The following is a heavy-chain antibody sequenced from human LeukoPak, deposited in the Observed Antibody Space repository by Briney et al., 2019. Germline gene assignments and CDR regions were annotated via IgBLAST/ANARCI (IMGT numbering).Heavy chain of an antibody. CDR3: ACHSRIVVVPAATPGGFDWFDP. D-gene: IGHD2-2*01. CDR2: IYHSGST. V-gene: IGHV4-4*02. CDR1: GGSISSSNW. J-gene: IGHJ5*02. Sequence: PSGTLSLTCAVSGGSISSSNWWSWVRQPPGKGLEWIGEIYHSGSTNYNPSLKSRVTISVDKSKNQFSLKLSSVTAADTAVYYCACHSRIVVVPAATPGGFDWFDPWGQGTLVTVSS.